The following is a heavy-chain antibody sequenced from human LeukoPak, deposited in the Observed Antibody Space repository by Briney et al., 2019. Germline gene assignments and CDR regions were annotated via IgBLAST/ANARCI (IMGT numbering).Heavy chain of an antibody. CDR2: INHSGST. D-gene: IGHD6-19*01. V-gene: IGHV4-34*01. Sequence: SETLSLTCAVYGGSFSGYYWGWIRQPPGKGLEWIGEINHSGSTNCNPSLKSRVTISVDTSKNQFSLKLSSVTAADTAVYYCARGPGYSSGWYGYWGQGTLVTVSS. J-gene: IGHJ4*02. CDR3: ARGPGYSSGWYGY. CDR1: GGSFSGYY.